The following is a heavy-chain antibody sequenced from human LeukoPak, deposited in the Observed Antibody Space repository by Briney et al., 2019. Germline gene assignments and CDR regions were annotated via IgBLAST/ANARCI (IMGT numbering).Heavy chain of an antibody. V-gene: IGHV1-46*01. CDR1: GYTFTSYY. CDR3: ARDWETNGMDV. D-gene: IGHD1-1*01. Sequence: ASVKVSCKASGYTFTSYYMRWVRQAPGQGLEWMGIINPSGGSTSYAQKFQGRVTMTRDTSTSTVYMELSSLRSEDTAVYYCARDWETNGMDVWGQGTTVTVSS. J-gene: IGHJ6*02. CDR2: INPSGGST.